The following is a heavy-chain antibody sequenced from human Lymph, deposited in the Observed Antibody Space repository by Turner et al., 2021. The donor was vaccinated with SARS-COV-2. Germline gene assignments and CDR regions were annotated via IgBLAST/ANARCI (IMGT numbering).Heavy chain of an antibody. J-gene: IGHJ6*02. D-gene: IGHD3-3*01. CDR3: ARDVERYNDFWSGYSGGYGMDV. V-gene: IGHV1-2*02. CDR1: GYTFTGSY. Sequence: QLQLVQSGAEVKKPGASVKVSCKASGYTFTGSYMHWVRQAPGQWLEWMGWINPNSGGTNYAQKFQGRVTMTRDTSISAAYMELSRLRSDDTAVYYCARDVERYNDFWSGYSGGYGMDVWGQGTTVTVSS. CDR2: INPNSGGT.